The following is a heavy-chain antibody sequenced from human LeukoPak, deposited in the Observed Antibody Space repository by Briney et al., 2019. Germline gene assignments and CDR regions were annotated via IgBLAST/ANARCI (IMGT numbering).Heavy chain of an antibody. CDR1: GFTFDDYA. CDR3: ARVRSQIYYGMDV. J-gene: IGHJ6*02. D-gene: IGHD3-3*01. Sequence: GGSLRLSCAASGFTFDDYAMHWVRQAPGKGLEWVSGISWNSGSIDYADSVKGRFTISRDNAKNSLYLQMNSLRAEDTALYYCARVRSQIYYGMDVWGQGTTVTVSS. CDR2: ISWNSGSI. V-gene: IGHV3-9*01.